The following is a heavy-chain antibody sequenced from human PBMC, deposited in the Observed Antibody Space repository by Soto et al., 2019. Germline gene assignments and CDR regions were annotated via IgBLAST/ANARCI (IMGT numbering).Heavy chain of an antibody. CDR2: IYKSGST. CDR1: SGSISGYS. V-gene: IGHV4-59*01. D-gene: IGHD2-2*01. Sequence: SETLSLTCTVSSGSISGYSWTWIRQPPGKGLEWIGYIYKSGSTTYNPSPKSRVTMSVDTSKSQLSLKLTSVIAADTAVYYCARGVPNCSSSSCYFDYWSQGALVTVSS. J-gene: IGHJ4*02. CDR3: ARGVPNCSSSSCYFDY.